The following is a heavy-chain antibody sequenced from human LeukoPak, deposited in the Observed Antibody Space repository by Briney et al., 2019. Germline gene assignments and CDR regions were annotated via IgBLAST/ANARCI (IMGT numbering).Heavy chain of an antibody. J-gene: IGHJ4*02. CDR1: GYSISSGYY. D-gene: IGHD1-26*01. Sequence: SETLSLTCTVSGYSISSGYYWGWIRQPPGKGLEWIGSIYHSGSTYYNPSLKSRVTISVDTSKNQFSLKLSSVTAADTAVYYCARRSGSHFDYWGQGTLVTVSS. CDR3: ARRSGSHFDY. CDR2: IYHSGST. V-gene: IGHV4-38-2*02.